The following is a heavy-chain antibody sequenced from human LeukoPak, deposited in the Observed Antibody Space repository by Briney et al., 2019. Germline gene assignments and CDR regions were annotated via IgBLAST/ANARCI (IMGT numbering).Heavy chain of an antibody. CDR2: ISSSSSYI. CDR3: ARAVGSTSCYVF. Sequence: PGGSLRLSCAASGFTFSSYAMSWVRQAPGKGLEWVSSISSSSSYIYYADSVKGRFTISRDNAKNSLYLQMNSLRAEDTAVYYCARAVGSTSCYVFWGQGTLVTVSS. J-gene: IGHJ4*02. CDR1: GFTFSSYA. D-gene: IGHD2-2*01. V-gene: IGHV3-21*01.